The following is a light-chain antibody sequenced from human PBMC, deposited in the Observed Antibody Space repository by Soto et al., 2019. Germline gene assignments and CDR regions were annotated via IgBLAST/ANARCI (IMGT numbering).Light chain of an antibody. CDR3: SSYTSSSTFYV. CDR1: SSDVGGYNY. Sequence: QPVLTQPASVSGSPGQSITISCTGTSSDVGGYNYVSWYQQHPGKAPKLMIYEVSNRPSGVSNRFSGSKSGNTASLTISGLQAEDEADYYCSSYTSSSTFYVFGTGTKVTVL. V-gene: IGLV2-14*01. J-gene: IGLJ1*01. CDR2: EVS.